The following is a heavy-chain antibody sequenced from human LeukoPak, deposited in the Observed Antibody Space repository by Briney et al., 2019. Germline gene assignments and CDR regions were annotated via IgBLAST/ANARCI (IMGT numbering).Heavy chain of an antibody. Sequence: GGSLRLSCAASGFTFSNYAMSWVRQAPGKGLEWVSAISGSGGSTYYADSVKGRFTIPRDNSKNTLYLQMNSLRVEDAAVYYCAKPQWLGLYYFDYWGQGTLVTVSS. J-gene: IGHJ4*02. CDR1: GFTFSNYA. CDR2: ISGSGGST. D-gene: IGHD6-19*01. CDR3: AKPQWLGLYYFDY. V-gene: IGHV3-23*01.